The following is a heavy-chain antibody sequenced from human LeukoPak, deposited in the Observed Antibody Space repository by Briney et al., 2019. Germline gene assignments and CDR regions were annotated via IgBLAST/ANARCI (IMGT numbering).Heavy chain of an antibody. J-gene: IGHJ4*02. CDR2: INPNSGGT. D-gene: IGHD4-17*01. CDR1: GHTFTGYY. Sequence: VASVKVSCKASGHTFTGYYMHWVRQAPGQGLEWMGWINPNSGGTNYAQKFQGRVTMTRDTSISTAYMELSRLRSDDTAVYYCARKDGDYGILFDYWGQGTLVTVSS. CDR3: ARKDGDYGILFDY. V-gene: IGHV1-2*02.